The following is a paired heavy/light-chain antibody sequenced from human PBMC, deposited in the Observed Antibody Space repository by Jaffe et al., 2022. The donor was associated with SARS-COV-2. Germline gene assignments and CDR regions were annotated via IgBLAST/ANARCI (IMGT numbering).Heavy chain of an antibody. Sequence: EVQLAESGGGLVQPGGSLRLSCAASGFTFNNYWMHWVRQAPGKGLVWVAHINSDATSISHAASVKGRFTISRDNAKNTLHLQMNSLRVEDTAVYYCVRKIGTTSRNELWGQGTLVTVSS. CDR2: INSDATSI. D-gene: IGHD1-1*01. J-gene: IGHJ4*02. V-gene: IGHV3-74*01. CDR1: GFTFNNYW. CDR3: VRKIGTTSRNEL.
Light chain of an antibody. J-gene: IGLJ3*02. V-gene: IGLV2-14*01. Sequence: QSALTQPASVSGSPGQSITLSCTGINSDVKFYNYVSWYQQHPGKVPKLMIFEVSTRPSGVPDRFSGSRSGSTASLTISGLRAEDEADYYCSSYTINGVWVFGGGTKLTVL. CDR2: EVS. CDR1: NSDVKFYNY. CDR3: SSYTINGVWV.